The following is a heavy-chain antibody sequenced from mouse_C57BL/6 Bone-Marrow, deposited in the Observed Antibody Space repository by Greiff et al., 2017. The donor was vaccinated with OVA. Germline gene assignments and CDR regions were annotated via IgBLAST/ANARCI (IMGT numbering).Heavy chain of an antibody. V-gene: IGHV1-64*01. CDR3: ARERLRRGRAMDY. Sequence: QVQLQQPGAELVKPGASVKLSCKASGYTFTSYWMHWVKQRPGQGLEWIGMIHPNSGSTNYNEKFKSKATLTVDKSSSTAYMQLSSLTSEDSAVYYGARERLRRGRAMDYGGQGTSVTVSS. CDR2: IHPNSGST. J-gene: IGHJ4*01. CDR1: GYTFTSYW. D-gene: IGHD2-4*01.